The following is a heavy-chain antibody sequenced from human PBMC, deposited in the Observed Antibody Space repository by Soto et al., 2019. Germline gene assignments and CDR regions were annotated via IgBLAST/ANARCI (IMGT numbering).Heavy chain of an antibody. V-gene: IGHV3-53*01. CDR3: ASWDDTAMVLRCMDF. D-gene: IGHD5-18*01. CDR1: GFTVSSDY. J-gene: IGHJ6*02. CDR2: LYSDGRT. Sequence: GGSLRLSCAASGFTVSSDYMSWVRQAPGKGLEWVSVLYSDGRTYYADSVKGRFTISRDNSKNTLYLQMNSLRAEDTAVYYCASWDDTAMVLRCMDFWGQGTTVTVSS.